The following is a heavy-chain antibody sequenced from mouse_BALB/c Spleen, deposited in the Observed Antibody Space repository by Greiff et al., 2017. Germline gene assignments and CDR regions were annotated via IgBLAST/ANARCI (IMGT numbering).Heavy chain of an antibody. J-gene: IGHJ1*01. Sequence: EVKLMESGPGLVKPSQSLSLTCTVTGYSITSDYAWNWIRQFPGNKLEWMGYISYSGSTSYNPSLKSRISITRDTSKNQFFLQLNSVTTEDTATYYCAKLGLGGWYFDVWGAGTTVTVSS. CDR3: AKLGLGGWYFDV. CDR1: GYSITSDYA. D-gene: IGHD4-1*01. CDR2: ISYSGST. V-gene: IGHV3-2*02.